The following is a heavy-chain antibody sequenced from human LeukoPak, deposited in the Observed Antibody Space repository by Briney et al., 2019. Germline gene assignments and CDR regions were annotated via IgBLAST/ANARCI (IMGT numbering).Heavy chain of an antibody. D-gene: IGHD3-10*01. J-gene: IGHJ6*02. CDR2: MYTDGQT. V-gene: IGHV3-66*01. CDR1: GFTVSNNY. Sequence: GGSLRLSCAASGFTVSNNYISWVRQAPGKGLECVAFMYTDGQTSYADSVKGRFTISRGDSENTVSLQMVNLRVEDTAVYYCASAAHSHFVSGKYYYDKDVWGQGTTVTVSS. CDR3: ASAAHSHFVSGKYYYDKDV.